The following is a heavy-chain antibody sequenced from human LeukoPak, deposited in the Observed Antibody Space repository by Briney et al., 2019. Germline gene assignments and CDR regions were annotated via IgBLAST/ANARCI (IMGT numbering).Heavy chain of an antibody. CDR1: GFTFSSFG. CDR3: ARGGGLDV. J-gene: IGHJ6*02. Sequence: GGSLRLSCAASGFTFSSFGMHWVRQAPGKGLEWVSAMSGNGGSIGYADSVKGRFTISRDNAKNSLYLQMSNLRAEDTAVYFCARGGGLDVWGQGATVTVSS. V-gene: IGHV3-21*04. CDR2: MSGNGGSI. D-gene: IGHD3-16*01.